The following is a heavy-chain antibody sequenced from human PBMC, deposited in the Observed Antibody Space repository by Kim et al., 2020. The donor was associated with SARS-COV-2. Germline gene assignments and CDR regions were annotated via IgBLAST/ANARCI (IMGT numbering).Heavy chain of an antibody. J-gene: IGHJ5*02. D-gene: IGHD6-6*01. V-gene: IGHV4-59*08. Sequence: PSLKSRVTISVDTSKNQFSLKLSSVTAADTAVYYCARHRPPYSSSPTFDPWGQGTLVTVSS. CDR3: ARHRPPYSSSPTFDP.